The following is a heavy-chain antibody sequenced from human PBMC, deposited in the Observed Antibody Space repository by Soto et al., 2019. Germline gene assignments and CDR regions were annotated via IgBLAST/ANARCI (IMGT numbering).Heavy chain of an antibody. D-gene: IGHD3-3*01. CDR2: ISGGGSEI. V-gene: IGHV3-11*01. Sequence: QVQLVESGGGLVKPGGSLRLSCAASGFTFNDHYMSWVRQAPGKGLEWVSFISGGGSEIYYAVSVRGRFTITRDNAKNSLSLKMNSLRPEDTAVYYCARDRKPSSYIGLSEWGQGATVTVSS. J-gene: IGHJ6*02. CDR1: GFTFNDHY. CDR3: ARDRKPSSYIGLSE.